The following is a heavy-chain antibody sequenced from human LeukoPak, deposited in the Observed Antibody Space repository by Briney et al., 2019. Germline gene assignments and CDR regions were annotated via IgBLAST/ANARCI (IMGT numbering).Heavy chain of an antibody. Sequence: SETLSLTCAVYGASFRGYYWSWLRQSPGKGLVWIGEIFHSGTTNYHPSLKSRVTMSVETSMNHFSLKLSPVTAADTDVYYCGRHARVAAHTNHLDYWGMGTLVTVSS. CDR2: IFHSGTT. CDR1: GASFRGYY. D-gene: IGHD6-6*01. CDR3: GRHARVAAHTNHLDY. J-gene: IGHJ4*02. V-gene: IGHV4-34*12.